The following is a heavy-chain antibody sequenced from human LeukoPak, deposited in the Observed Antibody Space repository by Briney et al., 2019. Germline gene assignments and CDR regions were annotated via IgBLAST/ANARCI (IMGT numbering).Heavy chain of an antibody. Sequence: PGGSLRLSCAASGFTFSSYEMNWVRQAPGKGLEWVSYISRSGSTIYYADSVKGRFTISRDNAKNSLYLQMNSLRAEDTAVYYCAKPGYSHDEFRNFDYWGQGILVTVSS. CDR1: GFTFSSYE. J-gene: IGHJ4*02. CDR3: AKPGYSHDEFRNFDY. D-gene: IGHD5-18*01. V-gene: IGHV3-48*03. CDR2: ISRSGSTI.